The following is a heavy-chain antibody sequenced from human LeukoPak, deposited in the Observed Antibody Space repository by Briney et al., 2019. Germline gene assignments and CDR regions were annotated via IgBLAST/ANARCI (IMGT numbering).Heavy chain of an antibody. V-gene: IGHV4-4*08. J-gene: IGHJ6*02. CDR2: IYTSGST. D-gene: IGHD6-13*01. CDR1: GGSISSYY. Sequence: SETLSLTCTVSGGSISSYYWSWIRQPPGKGLEWIGYIYTSGSTNYNPSLKSRLNISVDTSNNQLSLQLRSVTPPETAVYYCARASQQLLRNYYYGMDVWGQGTTVTVPS. CDR3: ARASQQLLRNYYYGMDV.